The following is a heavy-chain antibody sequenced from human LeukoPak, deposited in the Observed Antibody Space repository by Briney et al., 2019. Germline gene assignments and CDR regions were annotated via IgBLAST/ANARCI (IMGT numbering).Heavy chain of an antibody. D-gene: IGHD3-3*01. Sequence: SETLSLTCTVSGGSISSGSYYWSWIRQPAGKGLEWIGRIYTSGSTNYNPSLKSRVTISVDTSKNQFSLKLSSVTAADTAVYYCARDRLDYDFWSGYYYYGMGVWGQGTTVTVSS. CDR2: IYTSGST. CDR3: ARDRLDYDFWSGYYYYGMGV. J-gene: IGHJ6*02. V-gene: IGHV4-61*02. CDR1: GGSISSGSYY.